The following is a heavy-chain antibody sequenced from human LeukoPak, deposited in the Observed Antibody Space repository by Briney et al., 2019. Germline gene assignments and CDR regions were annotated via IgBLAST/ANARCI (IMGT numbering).Heavy chain of an antibody. V-gene: IGHV3-53*05. CDR2: IYSGGST. D-gene: IGHD3-22*01. Sequence: GGSLRLSCAASGFTFSSYAMSWVRQAPGKGLEWVSVIYSGGSTYYADSVKGRFTISRDNSKNTLYLQMNSLRSEDTAVYYCARECIKTDCYDSSGYGSDIRWFDPWGQGTLVTVPS. J-gene: IGHJ5*02. CDR1: GFTFSSYA. CDR3: ARECIKTDCYDSSGYGSDIRWFDP.